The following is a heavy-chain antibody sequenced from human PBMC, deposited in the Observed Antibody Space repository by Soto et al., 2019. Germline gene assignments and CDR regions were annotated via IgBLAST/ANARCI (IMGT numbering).Heavy chain of an antibody. Sequence: GGSLRLSRAASGFTFSSYAMHWVRQAPGKGLEWVAVISYDGSNKYYADSVKGRFTISRDNSKNTLYLQMNSLRAEDTAVYYCAREITIFGVVIMDYWGQGTLVTVSS. J-gene: IGHJ4*02. CDR3: AREITIFGVVIMDY. CDR2: ISYDGSNK. V-gene: IGHV3-30-3*01. CDR1: GFTFSSYA. D-gene: IGHD3-3*01.